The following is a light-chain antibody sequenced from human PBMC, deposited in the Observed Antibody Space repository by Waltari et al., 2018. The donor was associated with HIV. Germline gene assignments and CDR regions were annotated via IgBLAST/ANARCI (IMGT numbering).Light chain of an antibody. Sequence: QSVLPQPPSASGTPGQRVPISCSGSSSNIGTTTVSWYQQVPGTPPKLLIYNNNHRPSGVPDRFSGSKSGTSASLAISGLQSEDEADYYCAACDDSLNGYVFGTGTKVTVL. V-gene: IGLV1-44*01. J-gene: IGLJ1*01. CDR1: SSNIGTTT. CDR2: NNN. CDR3: AACDDSLNGYV.